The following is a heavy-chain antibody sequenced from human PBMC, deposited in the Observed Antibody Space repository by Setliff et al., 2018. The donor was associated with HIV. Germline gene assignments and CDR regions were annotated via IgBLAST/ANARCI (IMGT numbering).Heavy chain of an antibody. J-gene: IGHJ4*02. CDR1: GYSFTSYW. V-gene: IGHV5-51*01. Sequence: PGESLKISCKGSGYSFTSYWIGWVRQMPGKGLEWMGKIYPGDSDTRYSPSFQGQVTISADKSISTAYLQWTSLKASDTAVHYCATEGGSSGHAGYFDNWGQGTQVTVSS. CDR3: ATEGGSSGHAGYFDN. D-gene: IGHD6-19*01. CDR2: IYPGDSDT.